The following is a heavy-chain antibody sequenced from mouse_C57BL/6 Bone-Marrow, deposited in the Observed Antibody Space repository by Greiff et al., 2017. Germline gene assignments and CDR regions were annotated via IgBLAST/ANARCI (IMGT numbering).Heavy chain of an antibody. CDR3: AREDYYGYWAMDY. CDR2: IYPGGGYT. D-gene: IGHD1-1*01. Sequence: VQLQQSGAELVRPGTSVKMSCKASGYTFTNYWIGWAKQRPGHGLEWIGDIYPGGGYTNYNEKFKGKATLTADKSSSTAYMQFSSLTSEDSAIYYCAREDYYGYWAMDYWGQGTSVTVSS. CDR1: GYTFTNYW. J-gene: IGHJ4*01. V-gene: IGHV1-63*01.